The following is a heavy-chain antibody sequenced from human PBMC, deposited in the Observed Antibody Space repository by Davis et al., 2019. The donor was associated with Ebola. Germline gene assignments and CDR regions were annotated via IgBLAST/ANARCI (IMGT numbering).Heavy chain of an antibody. V-gene: IGHV1-18*04. Sequence: AASVKVSCKASGYTFTTYGLSWVRQAPGQGLEWMGWISADNGNTNYAKKFQGRVTMTRETSTTTAYMELRSLSSDDTAVYYCARFRGLELMTFDFWGQGTLVTVSS. D-gene: IGHD1-7*01. CDR1: GYTFTTYG. CDR2: ISADNGNT. CDR3: ARFRGLELMTFDF. J-gene: IGHJ4*02.